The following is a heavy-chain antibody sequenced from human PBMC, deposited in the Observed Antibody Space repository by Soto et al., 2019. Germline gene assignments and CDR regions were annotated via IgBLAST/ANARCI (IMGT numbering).Heavy chain of an antibody. J-gene: IGHJ3*02. CDR2: IKSKSDGGTI. Sequence: GGSLRLSCAAAGFTFTNAWRTWVRQGPGKGLEWVGRIKSKSDGGTIDYAAPVKGRFTISRDDSKNTLYLQMNSLKTEDTAVYYCTTGPNLRPLAAFDIWGQGTVVTVSS. CDR1: GFTFTNAW. CDR3: TTGPNLRPLAAFDI. V-gene: IGHV3-15*01.